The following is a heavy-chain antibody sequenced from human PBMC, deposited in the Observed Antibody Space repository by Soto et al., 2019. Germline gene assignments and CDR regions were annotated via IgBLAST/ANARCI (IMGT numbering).Heavy chain of an antibody. J-gene: IGHJ4*02. CDR1: GFTFSSYA. V-gene: IGHV3-23*01. Sequence: EVQLLESGGGLVQPGGSLRLSCAASGFTFSSYAMSWVRQAPGKGLEWVSAISGSGGSTYYADSVKGRFTISRDNSKNTLYLQMNSLRAEDTAVYYCAKARAQYYDFWSGYPVASWGQGTLVTVSS. CDR2: ISGSGGST. CDR3: AKARAQYYDFWSGYPVAS. D-gene: IGHD3-3*01.